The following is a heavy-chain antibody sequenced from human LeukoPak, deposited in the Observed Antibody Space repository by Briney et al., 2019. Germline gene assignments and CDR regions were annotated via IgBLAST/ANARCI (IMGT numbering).Heavy chain of an antibody. Sequence: PSETLSLTCSVSGDSFSSSTYYWGWVRQTPGKGLEWIGSTSYSGNAYYNPSLKSRVTISVDTSKNQFSLKLRSVTAADTAVYYCARVAQQLVDGTHYYYYMDVWGKGTTVTVSS. V-gene: IGHV4-39*07. CDR2: TSYSGNA. J-gene: IGHJ6*03. CDR1: GDSFSSSTYY. D-gene: IGHD6-13*01. CDR3: ARVAQQLVDGTHYYYYMDV.